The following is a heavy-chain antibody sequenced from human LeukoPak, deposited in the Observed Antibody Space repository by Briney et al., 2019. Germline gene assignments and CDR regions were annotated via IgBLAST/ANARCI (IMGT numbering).Heavy chain of an antibody. J-gene: IGHJ4*02. CDR1: GGSISTSRYY. D-gene: IGHD2-8*02. Sequence: SETLSLTCAVSGGSISTSRYYWGWIRQSPGKGLEWIGSINYSGITYYNPSLQIRVTISVDTSKNQFSLNLISVTAADTAVYYCARLDYDAGGSFSDFWGQGTLVTVSS. CDR2: INYSGIT. V-gene: IGHV4-39*01. CDR3: ARLDYDAGGSFSDF.